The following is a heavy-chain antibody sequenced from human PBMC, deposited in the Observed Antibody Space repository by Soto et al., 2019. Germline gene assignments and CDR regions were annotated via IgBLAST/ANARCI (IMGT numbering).Heavy chain of an antibody. Sequence: GGSLRLSCAASGFTFSSYAMSWVRQAPGKGLEWVSAISGSGGSTYYTDSVKGRFTISRDNSKNTLYLQMNSLRAEDTAVYYCAKATAYGDYESDYYMDVWGKGTTVTVSS. J-gene: IGHJ6*03. CDR3: AKATAYGDYESDYYMDV. CDR1: GFTFSSYA. CDR2: ISGSGGST. V-gene: IGHV3-23*01. D-gene: IGHD4-17*01.